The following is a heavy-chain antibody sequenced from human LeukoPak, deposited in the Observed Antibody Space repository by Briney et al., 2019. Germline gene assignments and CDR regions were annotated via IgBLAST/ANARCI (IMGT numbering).Heavy chain of an antibody. D-gene: IGHD6-6*01. CDR1: GYTFTGYY. V-gene: IGHV1-2*02. CDR2: INPNSGGT. Sequence: GASVKVSCKASGYTFTGYYMHWVRQAPGQGLEWMGWINPNSGGTNYAQKFQGRVTMTRDTSISTAYMELSRLRSDDTAVYYCARDVAARPDSWFDPWGQGTLVTVSS. CDR3: ARDVAARPDSWFDP. J-gene: IGHJ5*02.